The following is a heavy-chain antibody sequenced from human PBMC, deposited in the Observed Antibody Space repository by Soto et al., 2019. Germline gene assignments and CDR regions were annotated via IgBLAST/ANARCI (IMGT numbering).Heavy chain of an antibody. CDR1: GGSFSGYY. J-gene: IGHJ4*02. V-gene: IGHV4-34*01. CDR2: INHSGST. Sequence: PSETLSLTCAVYGGSFSGYYWSWIRQPPGKGLEWIGEINHSGSTNYNPSLKSRVTISVDTSKNQFSLKLSSVTAADTAVYYCERMGGGITIFRWGQGNLVTVSS. CDR3: ERMGGGITIFR. D-gene: IGHD3-3*01.